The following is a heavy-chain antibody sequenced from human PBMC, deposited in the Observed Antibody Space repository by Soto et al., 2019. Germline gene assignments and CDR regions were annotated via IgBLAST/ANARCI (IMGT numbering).Heavy chain of an antibody. CDR1: GGSISSYY. V-gene: IGHV4-59*01. J-gene: IGHJ6*02. CDR3: ARDTGIVGATAYYYGMDV. CDR2: IYYSGST. D-gene: IGHD1-26*01. Sequence: SETLSLTCTVSGGSISSYYWSWIRQPPGKGLEWIGYIYYSGSTNYNPSLKSRVTISVDTSKNQFSLKLSSVTAADTAVYYCARDTGIVGATAYYYGMDVWGQGTTVT.